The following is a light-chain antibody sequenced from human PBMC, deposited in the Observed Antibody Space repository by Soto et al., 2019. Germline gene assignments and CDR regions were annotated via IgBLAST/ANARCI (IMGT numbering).Light chain of an antibody. CDR1: QSVSSTY. V-gene: IGKV3-20*01. J-gene: IGKJ5*01. Sequence: EIVLTQSPGTLSLSPGERATLSRRASQSVSSTYLALYQQKPGQAPRLLIYDASIRATGIPDRFSGSGSGTDFTLTISRLEPEDFAVYYCQQYGNSPITFGQGTRLEI. CDR3: QQYGNSPIT. CDR2: DAS.